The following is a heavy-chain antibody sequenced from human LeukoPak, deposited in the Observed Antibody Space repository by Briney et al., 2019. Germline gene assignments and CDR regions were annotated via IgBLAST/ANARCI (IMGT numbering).Heavy chain of an antibody. V-gene: IGHV4-59*13. Sequence: SETLSLTCTVSGGSISSYYWSLIRQPPGKGLEWIGYIYYSGSTNYNPSLKSRVTISVDTSKNQFSLKLSSVTAADTAVYYCARDATKNDAFDIWGQGTMVTVSS. CDR1: GGSISSYY. J-gene: IGHJ3*02. CDR3: ARDATKNDAFDI. CDR2: IYYSGST.